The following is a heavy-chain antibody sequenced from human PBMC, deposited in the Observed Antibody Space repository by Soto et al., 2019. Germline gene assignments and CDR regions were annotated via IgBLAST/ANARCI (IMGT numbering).Heavy chain of an antibody. CDR1: GISLITSDLG. CDR3: PHVKMDV. Sequence: QKTLKASGPTPVKPTQALTLTCTFSGISLITSDLGGGRIRQPPGKALEWFALIYWAADERYSLSLKSRLTLTKDTPTTPVVLTMSNMNPVGTAASGCPHVKMDVWGEGTAVTVSS. J-gene: IGHJ6*01. V-gene: IGHV2-5*02. CDR2: IYWAADE.